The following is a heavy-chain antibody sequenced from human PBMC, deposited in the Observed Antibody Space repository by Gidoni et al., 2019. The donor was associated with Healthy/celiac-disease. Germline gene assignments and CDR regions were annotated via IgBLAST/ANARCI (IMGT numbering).Heavy chain of an antibody. CDR3: ARYSHGSLDAFDI. V-gene: IGHV4-61*02. J-gene: IGHJ3*02. CDR2: IHTGGSN. CDR1: GGSISSGSYY. D-gene: IGHD5-18*01. Sequence: QVQLQASGPGLVKPSQTLSLICTVSGGSISSGSYYWSWIRPPAGKGLEWIGRIHTGGSNTYHPSLQSRVTISVDTSKNQFPLKPSSVTAADTAVYYCARYSHGSLDAFDIWGQGTMVTVSS.